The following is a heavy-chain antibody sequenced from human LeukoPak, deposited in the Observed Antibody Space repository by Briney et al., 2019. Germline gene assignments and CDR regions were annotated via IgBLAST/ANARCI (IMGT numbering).Heavy chain of an antibody. V-gene: IGHV4-34*01. J-gene: IGHJ4*02. CDR3: AGRGYSYGDY. CDR1: GGSFSGYY. CDR2: IDQSGTT. D-gene: IGHD5-18*01. Sequence: KPSETLSLTCAVYGGSFSGYYWSWIRQPPGKGLEWIGEIDQSGTTYYNPSLKSRVAISIDTSKNQFSLKLSSVTAADTAVYYCAGRGYSYGDYWGQGTLVTVSS.